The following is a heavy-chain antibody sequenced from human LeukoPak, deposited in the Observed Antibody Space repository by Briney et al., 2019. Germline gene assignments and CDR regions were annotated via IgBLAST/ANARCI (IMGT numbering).Heavy chain of an antibody. V-gene: IGHV1-18*01. CDR1: GYTFTNYD. J-gene: IGHJ4*02. CDR2: ITPYNGNT. D-gene: IGHD1-26*01. CDR3: AREASSGAYNDY. Sequence: GASVKVSCRASGYTFTNYDITWIRPAPGQGLEWMGYITPYNGNTNYAQKLQGRVTMTTDTSTSTVYMELRSLRSDDTAVYYCAREASSGAYNDYWGQGTLVTVSS.